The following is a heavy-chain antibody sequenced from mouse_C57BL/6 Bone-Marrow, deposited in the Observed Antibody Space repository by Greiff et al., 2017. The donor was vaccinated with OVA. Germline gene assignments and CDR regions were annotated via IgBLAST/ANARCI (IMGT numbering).Heavy chain of an antibody. CDR3: ARAGGDMDY. J-gene: IGHJ4*01. CDR2: IDPSDSET. CDR1: GYTFTSYW. Sequence: VHLQQPGAELVRPGSSVKLSCKASGYTFTSYWMHWVKQRPIQGLEWIGNIDPSDSETHYNQKFKDKATLTVDKSSSTAYMQLSSLTSEDSAVYYCARAGGDMDYWGQGTSVTVSS. V-gene: IGHV1-52*01.